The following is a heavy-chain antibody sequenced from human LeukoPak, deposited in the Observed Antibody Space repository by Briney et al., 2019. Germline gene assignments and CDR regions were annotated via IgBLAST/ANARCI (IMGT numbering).Heavy chain of an antibody. D-gene: IGHD1-26*01. CDR2: IYHSGSS. CDR1: GGSIRSYY. Sequence: SETLSLTCTVSGGSIRSYYWSWIRQPPGKGLEWIGYIYHSGSSNYNPSLKSRVTMSVDTSKNQFSLNLTSVTAADTAVYYCARLGAGLFFDYWGQGTLVTVSS. V-gene: IGHV4-59*12. CDR3: ARLGAGLFFDY. J-gene: IGHJ4*02.